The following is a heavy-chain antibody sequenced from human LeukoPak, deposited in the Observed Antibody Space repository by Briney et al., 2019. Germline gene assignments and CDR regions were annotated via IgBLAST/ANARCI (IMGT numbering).Heavy chain of an antibody. CDR3: ARGGLNYADASDI. CDR2: ISGSGAST. V-gene: IGHV3-23*01. D-gene: IGHD4-11*01. CDR1: GFTFSSYA. J-gene: IGHJ3*02. Sequence: GGSLRLSCSASGFTFSSYAMSWVRQAPGKGLEWVSVISGSGASTYYADSVKGRFTISRDNAENSLYLQMNSLRGEDTAVYYCARGGLNYADASDIWGQGTMVTVSS.